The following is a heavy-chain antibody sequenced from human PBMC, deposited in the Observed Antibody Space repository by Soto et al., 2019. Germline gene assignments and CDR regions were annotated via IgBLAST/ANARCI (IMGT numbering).Heavy chain of an antibody. Sequence: PGESLKISCKGSGYSFTSYWISWVRQMPGKGLERMGRIDPSDSYTNYSPSFQGHVTISADKSISTAYLQWSSLKASDTAMYYCARGMTTVVTPGAYGMDVWGQGTTVTVSS. V-gene: IGHV5-10-1*01. CDR1: GYSFTSYW. CDR3: ARGMTTVVTPGAYGMDV. CDR2: IDPSDSYT. J-gene: IGHJ6*02. D-gene: IGHD4-17*01.